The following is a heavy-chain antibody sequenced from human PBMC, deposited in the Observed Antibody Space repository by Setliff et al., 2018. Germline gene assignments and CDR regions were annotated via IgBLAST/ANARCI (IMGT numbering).Heavy chain of an antibody. D-gene: IGHD3-3*02. CDR3: ARAGFELGQYNWFDP. V-gene: IGHV4-61*02. CDR1: GDSISSGIYH. CDR2: KYVSTGST. Sequence: PSETLSLTCTVSGDSISSGIYHWSWIRQSAGKGLEWIGRKYVSTGSTNYSPSLKSRVSISVDRSKNQFSLNLTSVTAADTAVYYCARAGFELGQYNWFDPWGQGTLVTVSS. J-gene: IGHJ5*02.